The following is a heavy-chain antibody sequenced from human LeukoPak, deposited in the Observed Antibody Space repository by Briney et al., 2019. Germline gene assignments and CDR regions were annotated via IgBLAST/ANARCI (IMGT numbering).Heavy chain of an antibody. D-gene: IGHD6-19*01. CDR2: ISGSGSSI. Sequence: GGSLRLSCAASGFSFSSYAMSWVRQAPGKGLEWVSAISGSGSSIYYAGSVKGRFTISRDNSKNTLYLQMNSLRAEDTAVYYCAKGLTVAGTSYFYYMDVWGKGTTVTVSS. V-gene: IGHV3-23*01. CDR1: GFSFSSYA. J-gene: IGHJ6*03. CDR3: AKGLTVAGTSYFYYMDV.